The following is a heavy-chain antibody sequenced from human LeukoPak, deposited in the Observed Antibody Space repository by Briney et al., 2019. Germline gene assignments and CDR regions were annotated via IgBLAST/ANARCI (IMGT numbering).Heavy chain of an antibody. CDR1: GGSISSYY. J-gene: IGHJ5*02. Sequence: SETLSLTCIVSGGSISSYYWSWIRQPAGKGLEWIGRICTSGSTNYNPSLKSRVTMSLDTSKNQFSLKLSSVTDADTAVYYCARDKSGSYFSWFDPWGQGTLVTVSS. CDR3: ARDKSGSYFSWFDP. D-gene: IGHD1-26*01. V-gene: IGHV4-4*07. CDR2: ICTSGST.